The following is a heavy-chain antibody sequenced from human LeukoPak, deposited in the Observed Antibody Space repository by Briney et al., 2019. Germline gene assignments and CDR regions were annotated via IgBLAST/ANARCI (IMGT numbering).Heavy chain of an antibody. D-gene: IGHD2-2*02. Sequence: GASVKVSCKASGYTFTGYYMHWVRQAPGQGLEWMGWINPNSGGTNYAQKFQGRVTMTRDTSISTAYMELSRLRSDDTAVYYCAGAPRVYCSSTSCYTPWFDPWGQGTLVTVSS. CDR3: AGAPRVYCSSTSCYTPWFDP. V-gene: IGHV1-2*02. CDR2: INPNSGGT. CDR1: GYTFTGYY. J-gene: IGHJ5*02.